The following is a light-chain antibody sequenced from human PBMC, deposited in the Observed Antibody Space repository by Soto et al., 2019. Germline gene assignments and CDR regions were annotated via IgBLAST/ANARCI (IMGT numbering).Light chain of an antibody. J-gene: IGLJ1*01. CDR3: CSYAGTYTFV. CDR1: SSDVGGSNH. Sequence: QSALTQPRSVSGSPGQSVTISCTGSSSDVGGSNHVSWYQHHPGKAPKFIIYDVTKRPSGVPDRFSGPKSGNTASLTISGLQAEDEADYYCCSYAGTYTFVFGTGTKLTVL. CDR2: DVT. V-gene: IGLV2-11*01.